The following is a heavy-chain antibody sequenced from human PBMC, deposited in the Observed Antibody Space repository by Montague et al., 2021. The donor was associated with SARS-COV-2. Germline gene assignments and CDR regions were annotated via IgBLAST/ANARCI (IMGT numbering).Heavy chain of an antibody. CDR3: AREGSGRGYYYYGMDV. D-gene: IGHD3-10*01. Sequence: SETLSLTCSVSGDSMSTNYWSWIRQPPGKGLEWIGYIYYSGSTNYNPSLKSRVTISVDTSKNQFSLKLSSVTAADTAVYYCAREGSGRGYYYYGMDVWGQGTTVTVSS. CDR2: IYYSGST. J-gene: IGHJ6*02. CDR1: GDSMSTNY. V-gene: IGHV4-59*01.